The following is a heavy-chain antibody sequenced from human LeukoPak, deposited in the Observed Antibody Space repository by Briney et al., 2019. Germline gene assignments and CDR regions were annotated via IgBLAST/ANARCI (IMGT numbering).Heavy chain of an antibody. CDR1: GYTFTSYG. D-gene: IGHD5-12*01. V-gene: IGHV1-18*01. J-gene: IGHJ4*02. Sequence: GTSVKVSCKASGYTFTSYGISWVRQAPGQGLEWMGWISAYNGNTNYAQKLQGRVTMTTDTSTSTAYMELRSLRSDDTAVYYCARDSSLIVATIDWDYWGQGTLVTVSS. CDR3: ARDSSLIVATIDWDY. CDR2: ISAYNGNT.